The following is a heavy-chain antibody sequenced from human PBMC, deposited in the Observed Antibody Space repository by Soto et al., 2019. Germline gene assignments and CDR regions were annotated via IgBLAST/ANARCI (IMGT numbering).Heavy chain of an antibody. Sequence: GGSLRLSCAASGFTFSSYAMHWVRQAPGKWLEWVAVISYDGSNKYYADSVKGRFTISRDNCKNTLYLQMNGLRSEDTAVYYCARGELVATVGVRYYYYGMDVWGQGTTVTVSS. D-gene: IGHD5-12*01. J-gene: IGHJ6*02. CDR2: ISYDGSNK. CDR1: GFTFSSYA. CDR3: ARGELVATVGVRYYYYGMDV. V-gene: IGHV3-30-3*01.